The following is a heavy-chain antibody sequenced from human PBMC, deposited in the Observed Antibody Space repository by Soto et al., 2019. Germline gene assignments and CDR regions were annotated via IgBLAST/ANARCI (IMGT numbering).Heavy chain of an antibody. CDR3: ARPYADSSGSSIRYFDL. CDR1: GFTFSNYA. D-gene: IGHD3-22*01. J-gene: IGHJ2*01. Sequence: PGGSLRLSCAASGFTFSNYAMHWVRQAPGKGLEWVAVISFDGSNKYYADSVKGRFTISRDNSKNTLFLQMNSLRAEDTAVFYCARPYADSSGSSIRYFDLWGRGTLVTVSS. V-gene: IGHV3-30*04. CDR2: ISFDGSNK.